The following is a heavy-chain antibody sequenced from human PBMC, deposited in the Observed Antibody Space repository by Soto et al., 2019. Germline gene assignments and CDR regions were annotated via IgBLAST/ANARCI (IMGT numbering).Heavy chain of an antibody. J-gene: IGHJ4*02. D-gene: IGHD5-12*01. CDR3: AREMATITAPGY. Sequence: SVKVSCKASGGTFSSYAISWVLQAPGQGLEWMGGIIPIFGTANYAQKFQGRVTITADKSTSTAYMELSSLRSEDTAVYYCAREMATITAPGYWGQGTLVTVSS. CDR2: IIPIFGTA. CDR1: GGTFSSYA. V-gene: IGHV1-69*06.